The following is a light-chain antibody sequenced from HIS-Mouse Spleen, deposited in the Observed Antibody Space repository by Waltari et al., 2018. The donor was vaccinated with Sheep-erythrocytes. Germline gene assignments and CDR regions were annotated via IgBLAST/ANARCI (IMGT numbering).Light chain of an antibody. CDR2: DAP. J-gene: IGKJ2*01. CDR3: QQRSNWYT. V-gene: IGKV3-11*01. Sequence: EIVLTQSPAXXXLSXXERATLPCRSSQSVSSYLXWYQQKPGQXPRPLIYDAPNRXPGIPXXFSGSGSGTXFTLTISSLEPEDFAVYYCQQRSNWYTFGQGTKLEIK. CDR1: QSVSSY.